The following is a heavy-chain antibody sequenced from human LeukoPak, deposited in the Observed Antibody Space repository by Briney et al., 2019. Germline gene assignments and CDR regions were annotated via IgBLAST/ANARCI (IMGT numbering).Heavy chain of an antibody. CDR3: AKGGSYRSQPYFDY. J-gene: IGHJ4*02. D-gene: IGHD3-16*02. CDR2: ISDSGGYT. Sequence: GGSLRLSCAASGLTFRTYAMSWVRQAPGKGLEWVSSISDSGGYTFYADSVKGRFTISRDNSKNTVYLQMNSLRAEDTAVYYCAKGGSYRSQPYFDYWGQGTPVTASS. V-gene: IGHV3-23*01. CDR1: GLTFRTYA.